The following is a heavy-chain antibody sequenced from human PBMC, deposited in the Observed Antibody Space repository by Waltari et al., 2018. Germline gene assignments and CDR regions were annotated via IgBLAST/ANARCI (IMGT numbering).Heavy chain of an antibody. D-gene: IGHD3-3*01. J-gene: IGHJ3*02. CDR2: IYYSGST. CDR3: ARWITIFGVVTIGAFDI. Sequence: QVQLQESGPGLVRPSQTLSLTCTVPGCSIFSGDNYSGWIRHPPGKGLEWLGYIYYSGSTYYNPSLKSRVTISVDTSKNQFSLKLSSVTAADTAVYYCARWITIFGVVTIGAFDIWGQGTMVSVSS. V-gene: IGHV4-30-4*01. CDR1: GCSIFSGDNY.